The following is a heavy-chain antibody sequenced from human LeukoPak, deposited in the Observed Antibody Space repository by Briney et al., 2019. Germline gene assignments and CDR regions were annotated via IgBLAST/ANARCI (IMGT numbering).Heavy chain of an antibody. Sequence: PSETLSLTCTVSGYSISSGYYWGWIRQPPGKGLEWIGSIYHSGSTYYNPSLKGRVTISVDTSKNQFSLKLSSVTAADTAVYYCARDPGVFFDYWGQGTLVTVSS. V-gene: IGHV4-38-2*02. D-gene: IGHD6-6*01. CDR3: ARDPGVFFDY. CDR2: IYHSGST. CDR1: GYSISSGYY. J-gene: IGHJ4*02.